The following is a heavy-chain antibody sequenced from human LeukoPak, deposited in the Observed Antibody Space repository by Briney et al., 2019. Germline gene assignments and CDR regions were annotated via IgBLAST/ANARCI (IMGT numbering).Heavy chain of an antibody. CDR1: GGSISSSSYY. CDR3: ARTASSGWYIYYYYYMDV. CDR2: IYYSGST. Sequence: SETLSLTCTVSGGSISSSSYYWGWIRQPPGKGLEWIGSIYYSGSTYYNPSLKSRVTISVDTSKNQFSLKLSSVTAADTAVYYCARTASSGWYIYYYYYMDVWGKGTTVTISS. D-gene: IGHD6-19*01. J-gene: IGHJ6*03. V-gene: IGHV4-39*01.